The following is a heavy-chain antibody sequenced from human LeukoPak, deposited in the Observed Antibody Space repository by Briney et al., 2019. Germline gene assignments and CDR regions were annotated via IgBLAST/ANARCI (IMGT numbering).Heavy chain of an antibody. D-gene: IGHD6-19*01. J-gene: IGHJ4*02. Sequence: PSETLSLTCTVSGGSIGSHYWHWIRQSPERGLEWIGYISDSGSTRYNPSLKSRVTISVDTSKNQFSLKLSSVTAADTAVYYCARGKAVGLFHYWGQGTLVTVSS. V-gene: IGHV4-59*11. CDR2: ISDSGST. CDR3: ARGKAVGLFHY. CDR1: GGSIGSHY.